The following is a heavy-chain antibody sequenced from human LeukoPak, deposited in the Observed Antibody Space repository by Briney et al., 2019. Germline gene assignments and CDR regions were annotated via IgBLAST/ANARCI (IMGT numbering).Heavy chain of an antibody. CDR3: ARAAGGDGYGSNDY. V-gene: IGHV1-8*01. CDR1: GYTFTNYD. J-gene: IGHJ4*02. Sequence: ASVKVSCKASGYTFTNYDINWVRQATGQGLEWMGWMNPNSGNTGYAQKFQGRVTMTRNTSISTAYMELSSLRSEDTAVYYCARAAGGDGYGSNDYWGQGTLVTVSS. CDR2: MNPNSGNT. D-gene: IGHD5-24*01.